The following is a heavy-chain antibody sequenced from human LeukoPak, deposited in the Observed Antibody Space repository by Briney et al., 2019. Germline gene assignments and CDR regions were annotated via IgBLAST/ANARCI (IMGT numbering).Heavy chain of an antibody. J-gene: IGHJ4*02. CDR3: AHMNSSSPIAY. CDR1: GFSLSTYGVG. CDR2: IYWNDDK. D-gene: IGHD6-13*01. V-gene: IGHV2-5*01. Sequence: SGPTLVNPTHTLTLTCTFSGFSLSTYGVGVGWIRQPPGKALEWLALIYWNDDKRYSPYLMSRLTITKDTSKNQVVLTMTSVDPADTATYYCAHMNSSSPIAYWGQGTLVTVSS.